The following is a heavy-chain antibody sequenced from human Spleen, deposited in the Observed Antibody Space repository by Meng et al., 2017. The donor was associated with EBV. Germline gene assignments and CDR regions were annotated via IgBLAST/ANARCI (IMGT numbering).Heavy chain of an antibody. V-gene: IGHV3-30-3*01. CDR1: GFTFSSYA. CDR2: ISFDGSNT. D-gene: IGHD2-15*01. J-gene: IGHJ4*02. CDR3: GRGKLTDY. Sequence: QVQLVESGGGVVQPGKSLRLSCAASGFTFSSYAIHWVRQAPGKGLEWVAVISFDGSNTYYVDSVKGRFTISRDNSENMVHLQMNSLRAEDTAVYYCGRGKLTDYWGQGTLVTVSS.